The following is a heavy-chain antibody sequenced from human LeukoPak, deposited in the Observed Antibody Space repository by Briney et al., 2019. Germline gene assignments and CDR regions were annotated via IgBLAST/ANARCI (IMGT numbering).Heavy chain of an antibody. CDR2: IYYSGST. Sequence: SETLSLTCTVSGGSISSYYWSWIRQPPGKGLEWVGYIYYSGSTNYNPSLKSRVTISVDTSKNHFSLKLSPVTAADTAVYYCARGGSYYDYWGQGTLVTVSS. J-gene: IGHJ4*02. V-gene: IGHV4-59*01. CDR3: ARGGSYYDY. D-gene: IGHD1-26*01. CDR1: GGSISSYY.